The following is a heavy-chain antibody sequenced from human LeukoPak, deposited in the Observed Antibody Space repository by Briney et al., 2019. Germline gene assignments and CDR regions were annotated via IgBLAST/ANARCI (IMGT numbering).Heavy chain of an antibody. D-gene: IGHD1-26*01. Sequence: GGSLRLSCAASGYTFSNFAVGWVRQAPGKGLEWVSSTGNGGTTYYAGSVKGRFSISRDNSKNTLSLQVNSLRAEDTAVYYCAKMRGHPREAYYFDSWGQGALVAVSS. V-gene: IGHV3-23*01. CDR2: TGNGGTT. CDR3: AKMRGHPREAYYFDS. J-gene: IGHJ4*02. CDR1: GYTFSNFA.